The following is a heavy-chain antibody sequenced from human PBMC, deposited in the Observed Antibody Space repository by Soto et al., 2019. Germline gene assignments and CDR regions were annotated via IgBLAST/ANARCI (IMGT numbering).Heavy chain of an antibody. D-gene: IGHD5-12*01. V-gene: IGHV4-4*07. CDR2: IYTSGST. CDR3: ARDGYNSGYYYYGMDV. CDR1: GGSISSYY. Sequence: KTSETLSLTCTVSGGSISSYYWSWIRQPAGKGLEWIGRIYTSGSTNYNPSLKSRVTMSVDTSKNQFSLKLSSVTAADTAVYYCARDGYNSGYYYYGMDVWGQGTTVTVSS. J-gene: IGHJ6*02.